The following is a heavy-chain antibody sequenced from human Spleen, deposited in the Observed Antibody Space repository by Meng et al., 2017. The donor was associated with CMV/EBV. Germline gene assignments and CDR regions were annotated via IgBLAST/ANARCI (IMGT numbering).Heavy chain of an antibody. CDR2: IIPFAGLT. D-gene: IGHD3-16*01. CDR3: ARGADDYDDYGLGSLCFDP. CDR1: TFSSYS. J-gene: IGHJ5*02. Sequence: TFSSYSINWVRQAPGQGLEWVGRIIPFAGLTDYGQKFQGRVTIIADKSTSTAYMELSSLTYNDTAVYYCARGADDYDDYGLGSLCFDPWGQGTLVTVSS. V-gene: IGHV1-69*02.